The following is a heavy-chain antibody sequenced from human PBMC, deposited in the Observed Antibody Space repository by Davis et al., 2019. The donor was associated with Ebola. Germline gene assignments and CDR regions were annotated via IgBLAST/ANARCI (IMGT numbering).Heavy chain of an antibody. CDR1: GGTFSSYA. J-gene: IGHJ6*03. CDR2: IIPIFGTA. D-gene: IGHD2-2*02. CDR3: AREVPAAISPFSYYYYYMDV. V-gene: IGHV1-69*05. Sequence: SVKVSCKASGGTFSSYAISWVRQAPGQGLEWMGGIIPIFGTANYAQKFQGRVTITRDTSASTAYMELSSLRSEDTAVYYCAREVPAAISPFSYYYYYMDVWGKGTTVTVSS.